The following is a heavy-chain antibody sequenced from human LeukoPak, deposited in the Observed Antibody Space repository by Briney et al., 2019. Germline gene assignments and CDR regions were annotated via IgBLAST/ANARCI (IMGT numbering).Heavy chain of an antibody. CDR2: MNPNSGNT. Sequence: ASVKVSCKASGYTFANYDINWVRQATGQGLEWMGWMNPNSGNTGYAQKFQGRVTMTRNTSISTAYMELSSLRSEDTAVYYCVFRISMIRGATLDYWGQGTLVTVSS. V-gene: IGHV1-8*01. J-gene: IGHJ4*02. CDR1: GYTFANYD. CDR3: VFRISMIRGATLDY. D-gene: IGHD3-10*01.